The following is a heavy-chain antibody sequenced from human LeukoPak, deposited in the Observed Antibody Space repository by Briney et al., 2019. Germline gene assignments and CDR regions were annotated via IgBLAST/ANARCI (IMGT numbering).Heavy chain of an antibody. Sequence: SQTLSLTCTVSGGSISSGGYCWSWIRQHPGKGLEWIGYIYYSGSTYYNPSLKSRVTISVDTSKNQFSLKLSSVTAADTAVYYCARGLGYYYGSGSSCYFDYWGQGTLVTVSS. D-gene: IGHD3-10*01. CDR2: IYYSGST. CDR3: ARGLGYYYGSGSSCYFDY. V-gene: IGHV4-31*03. CDR1: GGSISSGGYC. J-gene: IGHJ4*02.